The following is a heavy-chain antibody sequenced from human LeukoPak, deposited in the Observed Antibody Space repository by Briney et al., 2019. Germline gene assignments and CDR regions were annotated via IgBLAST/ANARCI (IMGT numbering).Heavy chain of an antibody. J-gene: IGHJ4*02. CDR2: ISGSGGST. V-gene: IGHV3-23*01. CDR1: GFTFSSYA. Sequence: GASRRLSCAASGFTFSSYAMSWVRQAPGKGLEWVSAISGSGGSTYYADSVKGRFTISRDNSKNTLYLQMNSLRAEDTAVYYCAKGNGIVGATTFDYWGQGTLVTVSS. CDR3: AKGNGIVGATTFDY. D-gene: IGHD1-26*01.